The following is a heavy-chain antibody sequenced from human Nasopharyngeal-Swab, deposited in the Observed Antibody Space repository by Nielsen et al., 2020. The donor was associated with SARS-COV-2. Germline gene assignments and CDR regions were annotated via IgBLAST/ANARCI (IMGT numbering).Heavy chain of an antibody. D-gene: IGHD5-18*01. Sequence: SATLSLTFAVYGWSFLCSYLIWILQPPGKGLEWIGEINHSGSTSYNPSLKSRVTISVDTSKNQFSLKLSSVTAADTAVYYCARDFGYSYGFDCWGQGTLVTVSS. CDR1: GWSFLCSY. CDR2: INHSGST. V-gene: IGHV4-34*01. CDR3: ARDFGYSYGFDC. J-gene: IGHJ5*01.